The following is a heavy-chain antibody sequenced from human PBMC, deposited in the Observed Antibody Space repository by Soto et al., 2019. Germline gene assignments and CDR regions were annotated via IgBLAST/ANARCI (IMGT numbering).Heavy chain of an antibody. CDR3: ARQNTRVVPAAQHGAGIPYYYYYYYMDV. Sequence: SETLSLTCAVSSGSISSSNWWSWVRQPPGKGLEWIGEIYHSGSTNYNPSLKSRVTISVDKSKNQFSLKLSSVTAADTAVYYCARQNTRVVPAAQHGAGIPYYYYYYYMDVWGKGTTVTVSS. D-gene: IGHD2-2*01. J-gene: IGHJ6*03. CDR2: IYHSGST. CDR1: SGSISSSNW. V-gene: IGHV4-4*02.